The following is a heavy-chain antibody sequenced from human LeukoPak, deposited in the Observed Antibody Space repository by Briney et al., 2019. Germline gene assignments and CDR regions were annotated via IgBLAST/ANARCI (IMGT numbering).Heavy chain of an antibody. J-gene: IGHJ4*02. CDR1: GGSFSGYY. V-gene: IGHV4-34*01. CDR2: INHSGRT. CDR3: AISSGWHIFDY. Sequence: SETLSLTCAVYGGSFSGYYWRWIRQPPGEGLEWIGEINHSGRTNYNPSLKSRVTISVDTSKNQFSLKLSSVTAADTAVYYCAISSGWHIFDYWGQGTLVTVSS. D-gene: IGHD6-19*01.